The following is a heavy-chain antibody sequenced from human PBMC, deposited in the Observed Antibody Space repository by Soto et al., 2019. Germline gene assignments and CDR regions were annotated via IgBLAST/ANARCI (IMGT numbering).Heavy chain of an antibody. D-gene: IGHD2-15*01. Sequence: EVQLVESGGGLVKPGGSLRLSCAASGFTFSNAWMSWVRQAPGKGLEWVGRIKSKTDGGTTDYAAPVKGRFTISRDDSKNTLYLQMNSLKTEDTAVYYWTTVVAAKGYYYYYYYMDVWGKGTTVTVSS. CDR3: TTVVAAKGYYYYYYYMDV. CDR2: IKSKTDGGTT. V-gene: IGHV3-15*01. J-gene: IGHJ6*03. CDR1: GFTFSNAW.